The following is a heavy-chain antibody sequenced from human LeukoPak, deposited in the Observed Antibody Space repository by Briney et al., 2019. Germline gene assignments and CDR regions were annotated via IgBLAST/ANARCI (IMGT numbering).Heavy chain of an antibody. D-gene: IGHD2-2*01. CDR1: GGSISSYY. CDR3: AREVVVVPAAIFAFDP. Sequence: SETLSLTCTVSGGSISSYYWSWIRQPAGKGLEWIGRIYTSGSTNYNPSLKSRVTMSEDTSKNQFSLKLSSVTAADTAVYYCAREVVVVPAAIFAFDPWGQGTLVTVSS. J-gene: IGHJ5*02. CDR2: IYTSGST. V-gene: IGHV4-4*07.